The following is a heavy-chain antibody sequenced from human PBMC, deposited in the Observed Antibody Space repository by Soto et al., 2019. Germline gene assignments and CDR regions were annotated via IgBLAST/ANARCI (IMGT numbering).Heavy chain of an antibody. CDR2: INSDGSST. CDR3: TRDSLYCSGGSCYPNFDY. J-gene: IGHJ4*02. Sequence: EVQLVESGGGLVQPGGSPRLSCAASGFTFSSYWMHWVRQAPGKGLVWVSRINSDGSSTRYADSVKGRFTISRDNAKNTLYLQMNSLRAEDTAVYYCTRDSLYCSGGSCYPNFDYWGQGTLVTVSS. D-gene: IGHD2-15*01. V-gene: IGHV3-74*01. CDR1: GFTFSSYW.